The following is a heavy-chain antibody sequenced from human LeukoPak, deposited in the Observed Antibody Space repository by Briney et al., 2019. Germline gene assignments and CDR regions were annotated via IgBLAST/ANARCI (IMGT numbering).Heavy chain of an antibody. CDR3: ARQAYDHPLGSYPHWFDP. D-gene: IGHD3-16*02. J-gene: IGHJ5*02. CDR1: GGSISSSSYY. Sequence: SETLSLTCTVSGGSISSSSYYWGWIRQPPGKGLEWIGSIYYSGSTYYNPSLKSRVTISVDTSKNQFSLKLRSVTAADTAVYFCARQAYDHPLGSYPHWFDPWGRGTLVTVSS. V-gene: IGHV4-39*01. CDR2: IYYSGST.